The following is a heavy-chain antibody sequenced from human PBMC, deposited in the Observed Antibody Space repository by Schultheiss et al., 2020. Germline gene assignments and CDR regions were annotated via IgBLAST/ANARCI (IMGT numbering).Heavy chain of an antibody. CDR2: IYYTGST. CDR3: ARAGLGMYYYYGLDV. D-gene: IGHD1-14*01. J-gene: IGHJ6*02. CDR1: GGSISTYY. Sequence: SETLSLTCTVSGGSISTYYWCWIRQPPGKGLEWIGNIYYTGSTNYNPSLKSRVTISVNTSKNQFSLNLSSVTAADTAVYFCARAGLGMYYYYGLDVWGQGTTVNVSS. V-gene: IGHV4-59*01.